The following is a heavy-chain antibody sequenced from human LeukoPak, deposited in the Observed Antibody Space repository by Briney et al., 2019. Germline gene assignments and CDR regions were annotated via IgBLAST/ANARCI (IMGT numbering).Heavy chain of an antibody. CDR3: ARGDCSSTSCYRHFDY. CDR1: GFTFSSYA. V-gene: IGHV3-30-3*01. Sequence: PGGSLRLSCAASGFTFSSYAMHWVRQAPGKRLEWVAVISYDGSNKYYADSVKGRFTISRDNSKNTLYLQMNSLRAEDTAVYYCARGDCSSTSCYRHFDYWGQGTLVTVSS. J-gene: IGHJ4*02. D-gene: IGHD2-2*02. CDR2: ISYDGSNK.